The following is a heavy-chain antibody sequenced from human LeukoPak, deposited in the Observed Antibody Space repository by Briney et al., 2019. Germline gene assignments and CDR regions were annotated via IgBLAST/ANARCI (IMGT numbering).Heavy chain of an antibody. Sequence: GRSLRLSCAASGFTFSSYGMHWVSQAPGKGLEWVAVIWYDGSNKYYADSVKGRFTISRDNSKNTLYLQMNSLRAEDTAVYYCARGQNYDILTGPFDYWGQGTLVTVSS. V-gene: IGHV3-33*01. CDR2: IWYDGSNK. CDR1: GFTFSSYG. D-gene: IGHD3-9*01. CDR3: ARGQNYDILTGPFDY. J-gene: IGHJ4*02.